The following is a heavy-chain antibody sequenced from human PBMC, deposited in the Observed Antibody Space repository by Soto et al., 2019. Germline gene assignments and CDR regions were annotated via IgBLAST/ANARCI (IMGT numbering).Heavy chain of an antibody. Sequence: QVQLVQSGAEVKKPGSSVKVSCKASGVTFSSYAISWVRQAPGQGLEWMGGIIPIFGTANYAQKFQGRVTITADKSTSTAYMELSSLRSEDTAVYYCARGTYDSSGFLIGGDAFDIWGQGTMVTVSS. CDR1: GVTFSSYA. CDR3: ARGTYDSSGFLIGGDAFDI. J-gene: IGHJ3*02. V-gene: IGHV1-69*06. D-gene: IGHD3-22*01. CDR2: IIPIFGTA.